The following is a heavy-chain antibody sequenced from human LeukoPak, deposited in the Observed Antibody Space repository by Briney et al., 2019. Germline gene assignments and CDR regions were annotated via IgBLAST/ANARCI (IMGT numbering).Heavy chain of an antibody. V-gene: IGHV4-4*07. CDR2: IYTSGST. J-gene: IGHJ3*02. CDR1: GGSISSYY. Sequence: PSETLSLTCTVSGGSISSYYWSWIRQPAGKGLEWIGGIYTSGSTNYNPSLKSRVTMSVDTSKNQFSLKLSSVTAADTAVYYCARQINWNQQPLMRDAFDIWGQGTMVTVSS. D-gene: IGHD1-14*01. CDR3: ARQINWNQQPLMRDAFDI.